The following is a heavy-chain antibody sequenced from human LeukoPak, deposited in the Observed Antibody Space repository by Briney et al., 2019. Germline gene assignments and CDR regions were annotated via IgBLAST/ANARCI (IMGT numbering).Heavy chain of an antibody. J-gene: IGHJ4*02. D-gene: IGHD6-19*01. V-gene: IGHV3-43D*03. Sequence: HPGGSLRLSCAASGFTFDDYVMHWVRQAPGKGLEWVSLISWDGGSTYYADSVKGRFTISRDNSKNSLYLQMNSLRAEDTALYYCSKGYSSGWYYDSLDYWGQGTLVTVSS. CDR1: GFTFDDYV. CDR3: SKGYSSGWYYDSLDY. CDR2: ISWDGGST.